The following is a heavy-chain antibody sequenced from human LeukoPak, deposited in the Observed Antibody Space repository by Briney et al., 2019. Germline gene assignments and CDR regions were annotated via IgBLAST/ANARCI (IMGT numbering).Heavy chain of an antibody. J-gene: IGHJ4*02. D-gene: IGHD6-19*01. CDR2: IGGSGDKT. CDR1: GFTFNRNA. V-gene: IGHV3-23*01. CDR3: VRRGDASSGWGDHDF. Sequence: GGSLRLSCAASGFTFNRNAISWVHQAPGKGLEWVSTIGGSGDKTFYADSVKGRFTISRDNSKNMVHLQMNSLTGEDTALYYCVRRGDASSGWGDHDFWGQGALVTVSS.